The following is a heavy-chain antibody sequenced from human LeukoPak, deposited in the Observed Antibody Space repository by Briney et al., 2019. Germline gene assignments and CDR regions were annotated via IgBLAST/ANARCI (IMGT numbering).Heavy chain of an antibody. CDR1: DRSFRTYF. Sequence: SETLSLTCAVYDRSFRTYFWTWIRQLPGKGLEWIGETTYSENTSYNPSLKSRVTISVDTSKNQFSLKLTYVTAADTGLYYCARGGFYGSGRSTDYWGQGTLVTVSS. J-gene: IGHJ4*02. D-gene: IGHD3-10*01. CDR2: TTYSENT. CDR3: ARGGFYGSGRSTDY. V-gene: IGHV4-34*01.